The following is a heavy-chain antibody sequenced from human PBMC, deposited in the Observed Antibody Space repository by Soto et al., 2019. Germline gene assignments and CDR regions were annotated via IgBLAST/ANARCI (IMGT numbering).Heavy chain of an antibody. V-gene: IGHV1-69*08. CDR3: AREDRDRETGLVPAAIAGMDV. D-gene: IGHD2-2*01. Sequence: QVQLVQSGAEVKKPGSSVKVSCKASGGTFSRYSFTWVRQAPGHGLEWMGRIIPVFGIASYAQKFQGRVTIAADKSTSTSYMELSSLRSEDTAVYYCAREDRDRETGLVPAAIAGMDVWVQGTTVTVSS. CDR2: IIPVFGIA. J-gene: IGHJ6*02. CDR1: GGTFSRYS.